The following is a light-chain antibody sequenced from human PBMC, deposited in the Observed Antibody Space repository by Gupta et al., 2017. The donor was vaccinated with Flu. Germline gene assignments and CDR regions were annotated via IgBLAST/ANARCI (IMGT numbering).Light chain of an antibody. CDR1: QDISSS. V-gene: IGKV1-27*01. Sequence: DIQMTQSPSSLSASVGDRVTITCRASQDISSSIAWYQQKPGKVPKLLIYAAFVLQSGVPSRFSGSGSGTDFTLTISSLHPEDVATYYCQQYNSAPRTFGGGTRVEIK. J-gene: IGKJ4*01. CDR2: AAF. CDR3: QQYNSAPRT.